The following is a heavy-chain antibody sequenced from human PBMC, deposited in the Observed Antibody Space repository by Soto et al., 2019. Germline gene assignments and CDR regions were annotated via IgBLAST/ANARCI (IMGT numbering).Heavy chain of an antibody. CDR3: ARHIEASGWYGYYYYGMDV. CDR1: GFPFSSDL. V-gene: IGHV3-7*01. Sequence: GRSLRLSCAASGFPFSSDLMRLERQTPGKGLGCGSNIKQAATEKYYVDSVKGRVTISRDNAKNSLYLHMNRLRAEDTAVYYCARHIEASGWYGYYYYGMDVWGQGTTVTVSS. CDR2: IKQAATEK. D-gene: IGHD6-19*01. J-gene: IGHJ6*02.